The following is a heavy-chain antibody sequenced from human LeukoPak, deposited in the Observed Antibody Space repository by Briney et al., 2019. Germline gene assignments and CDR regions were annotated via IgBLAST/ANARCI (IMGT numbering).Heavy chain of an antibody. V-gene: IGHV3-9*01. Sequence: GGSLRLSCAASGFTFDDYAMHWVRQAPGKGLEGASGISWNSGSIGYADSVKGRFTISRDNAKNSLYLQMNSLRAEDTALYYCAKDSGYDILTGYSSSYGMDVWGQGTTVTVSS. CDR2: ISWNSGSI. CDR1: GFTFDDYA. D-gene: IGHD3-9*01. J-gene: IGHJ6*02. CDR3: AKDSGYDILTGYSSSYGMDV.